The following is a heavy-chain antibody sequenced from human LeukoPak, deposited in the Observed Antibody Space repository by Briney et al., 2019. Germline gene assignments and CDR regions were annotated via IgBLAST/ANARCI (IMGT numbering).Heavy chain of an antibody. V-gene: IGHV3-23*01. J-gene: IGHJ6*03. CDR1: GFTFSSSA. D-gene: IGHD3-22*01. CDR3: ARGSSGSTYYYMDV. CDR2: ISGSGGST. Sequence: GGSLRLSCAPSGFTFSSSAMTWVRPAHGKGLEWVSGISGSGGSTYYAGSVKGRFTISRDDSKNTLYLQKYSLRAEDTAVYYCARGSSGSTYYYMDVWGKGTTVTVSS.